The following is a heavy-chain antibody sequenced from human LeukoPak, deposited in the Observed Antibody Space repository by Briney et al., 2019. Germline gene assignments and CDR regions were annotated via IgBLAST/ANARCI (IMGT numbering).Heavy chain of an antibody. Sequence: GGSLRLSCAASGFTFSSYSMNWVRQAPGKGLEWVSSISSSSSYIYYAASVKGRFTISRDNAKNSLYLQMNSLRAEDTAVYYCARDGVLYYYGSGSPTQVDYWGQGTLVTVSS. J-gene: IGHJ4*02. D-gene: IGHD3-10*01. CDR1: GFTFSSYS. CDR3: ARDGVLYYYGSGSPTQVDY. CDR2: ISSSSSYI. V-gene: IGHV3-21*01.